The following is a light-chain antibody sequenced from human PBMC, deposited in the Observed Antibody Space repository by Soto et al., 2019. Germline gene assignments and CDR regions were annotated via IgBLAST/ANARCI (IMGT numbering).Light chain of an antibody. CDR3: QSYDISLHNYV. Sequence: QSVLTQPPSVSGAPGQRVSISCTGSTSNIGAPYDVHWYQHLPGTAPKLLIYGDNNRPSGVPDRFSGSKSGTSASLAITRLQPEDDADYYCQSYDISLHNYVFGTGTKLTVL. V-gene: IGLV1-40*01. CDR2: GDN. CDR1: TSNIGAPYD. J-gene: IGLJ1*01.